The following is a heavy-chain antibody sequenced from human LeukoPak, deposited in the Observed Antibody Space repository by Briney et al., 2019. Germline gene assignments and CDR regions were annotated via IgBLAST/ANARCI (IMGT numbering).Heavy chain of an antibody. CDR1: GFTFSNYW. J-gene: IGHJ4*02. CDR2: IKFDGNEK. V-gene: IGHV3-7*03. D-gene: IGHD2-21*02. CDR3: ANREVTQAY. Sequence: SGGSLRLSCAASGFTFSNYWLSWVRQAPGKGLEWVANIKFDGNEKYYVDSVKGRFTISRDNAKNSLYLQMNSLRVEDTAVYYCANREVTQAYWGQGTLVTVSS.